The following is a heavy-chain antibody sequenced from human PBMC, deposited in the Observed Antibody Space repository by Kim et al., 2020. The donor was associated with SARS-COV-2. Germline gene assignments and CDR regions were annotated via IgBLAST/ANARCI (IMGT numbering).Heavy chain of an antibody. J-gene: IGHJ6*02. CDR3: AKVSTRGAARAFRYYYGMDV. Sequence: GGSLRLSCAASGFTFSSYAMSWVRQAPGKGLEWVSAISGSGGSTYYADSVKGRFTISRDNSKNTLYLQMNSLRAEDTAVYYCAKVSTRGAARAFRYYYGMDVWGQGSTVTVAS. D-gene: IGHD6-6*01. V-gene: IGHV3-23*01. CDR2: ISGSGGST. CDR1: GFTFSSYA.